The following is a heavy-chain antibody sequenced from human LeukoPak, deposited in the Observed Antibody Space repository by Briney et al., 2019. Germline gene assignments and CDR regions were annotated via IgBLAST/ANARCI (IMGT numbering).Heavy chain of an antibody. Sequence: ASVKVSCQASGYTFTSYYMHWVRQAPGQGLEWMGIINPSGGSTSYAQKFQGRVTMTRDTSTSTVYMKLSSLRSEDTAVYYCARSLIVGATANYYYYGMDVWGQGTTVTVSS. CDR3: ARSLIVGATANYYYYGMDV. D-gene: IGHD1-26*01. V-gene: IGHV1-46*01. CDR1: GYTFTSYY. CDR2: INPSGGST. J-gene: IGHJ6*02.